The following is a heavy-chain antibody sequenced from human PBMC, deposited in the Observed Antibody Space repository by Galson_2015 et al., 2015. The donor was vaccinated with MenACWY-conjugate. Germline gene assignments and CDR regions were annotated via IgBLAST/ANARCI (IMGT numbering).Heavy chain of an antibody. CDR1: GGSISSSSYF. CDR2: ISYSGST. Sequence: LSLTCTVSGGSISSSSYFWDWIRQPPGKGLEWIGTISYSGSTHYNPSLNNRVTVSADTSKNQFSLNVDSVTAADTALYYCARRSARLTLGAFDIWGQGTMVTVSS. J-gene: IGHJ3*02. V-gene: IGHV4-39*01. D-gene: IGHD4-23*01. CDR3: ARRSARLTLGAFDI.